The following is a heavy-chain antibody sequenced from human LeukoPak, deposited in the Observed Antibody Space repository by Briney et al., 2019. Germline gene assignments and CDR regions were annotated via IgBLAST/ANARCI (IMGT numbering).Heavy chain of an antibody. CDR3: ATVYREQWLVHWFDP. D-gene: IGHD6-19*01. CDR2: INPNSGGT. CDR1: GYTFTAYH. J-gene: IGHJ5*02. Sequence: GASVKVSCKASGYTFTAYHMHWVRQAPGQGLEWMGWINPNSGGTNYEQKFQGRVTMTRDTSISTAYMELSRLRSDDTAVYYCATVYREQWLVHWFDPWGQGTLVTVSS. V-gene: IGHV1-2*02.